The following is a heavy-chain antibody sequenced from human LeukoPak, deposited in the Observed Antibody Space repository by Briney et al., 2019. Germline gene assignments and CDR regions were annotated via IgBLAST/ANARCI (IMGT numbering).Heavy chain of an antibody. CDR1: VGSISNNNYY. J-gene: IGHJ4*02. V-gene: IGHV4-39*01. Sequence: TSETLSLTCTVSVGSISNNNYYWAWIRQPPGKGLEFIGSMYYSGSPYYNPSLKSRVTVSVDTSKNQFSLRLSSVTAADTAVYYCATWRTAKTGFDYWGQGTLVTVSS. CDR3: ATWRTAKTGFDY. CDR2: MYYSGSP. D-gene: IGHD1-1*01.